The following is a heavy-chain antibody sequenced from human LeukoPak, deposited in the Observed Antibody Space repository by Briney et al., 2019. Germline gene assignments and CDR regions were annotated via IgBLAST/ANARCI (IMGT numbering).Heavy chain of an antibody. D-gene: IGHD3-3*01. V-gene: IGHV3-53*01. J-gene: IGHJ4*02. Sequence: GGSLRLSCAASGFTVSSNYMSWVRQAPGKGLECVSVIYSGDNTYYADSVKGRFTISRGNSKNTLYLQMNSLRAEDTAVYYCARSRSITIFGVVRGDRYYFDYWGQGTLVTVSS. CDR2: IYSGDNT. CDR3: ARSRSITIFGVVRGDRYYFDY. CDR1: GFTVSSNY.